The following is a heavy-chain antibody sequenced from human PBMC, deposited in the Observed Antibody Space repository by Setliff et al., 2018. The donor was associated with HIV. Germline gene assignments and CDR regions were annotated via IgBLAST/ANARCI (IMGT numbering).Heavy chain of an antibody. CDR3: AKGHWTFDN. J-gene: IGHJ4*02. V-gene: IGHV3-33*03. CDR2: IWYDGSRK. D-gene: IGHD1-1*01. Sequence: GGSLRLSCGASGFTFSSYGMHWVHQAPGKGLEWVAVIWYDGSRKYYADSVKGRVTISRDNSKNTLFLQMNSLRAEDTAVYYCAKGHWTFDNWGQGTLVTVSS. CDR1: GFTFSSYG.